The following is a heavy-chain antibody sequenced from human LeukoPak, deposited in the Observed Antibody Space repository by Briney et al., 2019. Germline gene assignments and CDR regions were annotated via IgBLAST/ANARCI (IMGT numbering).Heavy chain of an antibody. CDR3: ARDNDGGSAIDY. CDR2: IWYDGSNK. J-gene: IGHJ4*02. Sequence: GGSLRLSCAASGFTFSSYGMHWVRQAPGKGLEWVAVIWYDGSNKYYADSVKGRFTISRDNSKNTLYLQMNSLRAEDTAVYYCARDNDGGSAIDYWGQGTLVTVSS. CDR1: GFTFSSYG. D-gene: IGHD1-1*01. V-gene: IGHV3-33*01.